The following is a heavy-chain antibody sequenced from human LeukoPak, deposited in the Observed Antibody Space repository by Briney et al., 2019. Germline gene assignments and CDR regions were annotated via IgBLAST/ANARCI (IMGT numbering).Heavy chain of an antibody. CDR2: VSTYNGNT. CDR3: ARDVDTATDQINDY. Sequence: ASVKVCCKASGSTFTSHGISWVRQAPGQGLEWMGWVSTYNGNTNYVPKCQGRVTMTTDTSTSTAYMELRSLRSDDTAVYYCARDVDTATDQINDYWGQGTLVTVSS. J-gene: IGHJ4*02. D-gene: IGHD5-18*01. V-gene: IGHV1-18*04. CDR1: GSTFTSHG.